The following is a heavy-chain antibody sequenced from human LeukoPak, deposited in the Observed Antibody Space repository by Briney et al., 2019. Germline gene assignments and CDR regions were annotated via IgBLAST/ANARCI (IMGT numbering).Heavy chain of an antibody. V-gene: IGHV1-46*01. CDR2: INPSGGST. CDR3: ARDKSPTYSYGPQNYFDY. CDR1: GYTFTSYY. D-gene: IGHD5-18*01. J-gene: IGHJ4*02. Sequence: ASVKVSCKASGYTFTSYYMHWVRQAPGQGLEWMGIINPSGGSTSYAQKFQGRVTMTRDTSTSTGYMELSSLRSEDTAVYYCARDKSPTYSYGPQNYFDYWGQGTLVTVSS.